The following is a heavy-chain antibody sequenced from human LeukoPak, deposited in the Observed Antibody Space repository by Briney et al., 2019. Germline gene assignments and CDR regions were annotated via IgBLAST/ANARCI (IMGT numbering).Heavy chain of an antibody. Sequence: SGGSLRLSCAASGFTFSSYGMHWVRQAPGKGLEWVAFIRYDGSNKYYADSVKGRFTISRDNSKNTLYLQMNSLRAEDTAVYYCAKDMGMTGYCSHFDYWGQGTLVTVSS. CDR2: IRYDGSNK. CDR1: GFTFSSYG. V-gene: IGHV3-30*02. D-gene: IGHD3-9*01. J-gene: IGHJ4*02. CDR3: AKDMGMTGYCSHFDY.